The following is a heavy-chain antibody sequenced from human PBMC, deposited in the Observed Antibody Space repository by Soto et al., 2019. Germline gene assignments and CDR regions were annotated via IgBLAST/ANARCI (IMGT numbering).Heavy chain of an antibody. Sequence: EVQLVESGGGLVQPGGSLRLSCEASGFTFKTYWMHWVRQVPGEGLMWVSRIVGDETSTTYADSVKGRFTISRDNAKNTWYLQMNSLRVEDTAVYHCARGGARSFDYWGQGTLVTVSS. CDR2: IVGDETST. CDR3: ARGGARSFDY. V-gene: IGHV3-74*01. J-gene: IGHJ4*02. D-gene: IGHD3-16*01. CDR1: GFTFKTYW.